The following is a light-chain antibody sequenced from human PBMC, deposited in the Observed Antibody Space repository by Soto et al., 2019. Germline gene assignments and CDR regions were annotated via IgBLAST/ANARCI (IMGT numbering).Light chain of an antibody. Sequence: EIVLTQSPGTLSLSPGERATLSCRASQRVSSSYLAWYQQKPGQAPRLLIYGASSRATGIPDRFSGSGSRTDFTLNIRRLEPEDFAVYYCQQYGSSPRTFGQGTKVEIK. V-gene: IGKV3-20*01. CDR1: QRVSSSY. J-gene: IGKJ1*01. CDR3: QQYGSSPRT. CDR2: GAS.